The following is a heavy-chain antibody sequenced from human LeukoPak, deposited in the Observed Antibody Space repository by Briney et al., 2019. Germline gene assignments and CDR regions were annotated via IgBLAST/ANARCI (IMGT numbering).Heavy chain of an antibody. J-gene: IGHJ5*02. CDR2: IIPLFGTT. CDR1: GGTFSYTA. D-gene: IGHD3-3*01. CDR3: ARAAYNDFWSEYNYFGP. Sequence: ASVKVSYKASGGTFSYTAISWVRQAPGQGLEWMGGIIPLFGTTNYAQKFQGRVTITKNDSTTTAYMELSGLRSDDTAMYYCARAAYNDFWSEYNYFGPWGQGSLVTVSS. V-gene: IGHV1-69*05.